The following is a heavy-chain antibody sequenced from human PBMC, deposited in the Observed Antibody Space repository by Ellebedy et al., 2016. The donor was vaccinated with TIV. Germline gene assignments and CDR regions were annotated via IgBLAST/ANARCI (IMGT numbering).Heavy chain of an antibody. Sequence: ASVKVSXXVSGYTLTELSMHWVRQAPGKGLEWMGGFDPEDGETIYAQKFQGRVTMTEDTSTDTAYMELSSLRSEDTAVYYCAATLYGDYVGDYWGQGTLVTVSS. CDR2: FDPEDGET. CDR1: GYTLTELS. J-gene: IGHJ4*02. D-gene: IGHD4-17*01. V-gene: IGHV1-24*01. CDR3: AATLYGDYVGDY.